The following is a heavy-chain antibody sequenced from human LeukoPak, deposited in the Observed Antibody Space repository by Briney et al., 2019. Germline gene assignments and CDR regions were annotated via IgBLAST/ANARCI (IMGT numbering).Heavy chain of an antibody. CDR3: ARDSSGFDAFDI. Sequence: SGTLSLTCTVSGGSISSYYWSWIRQPPGKGLEWIGYIYYSGSTNYNPSLKSRVTMSVDTSKNQFSLKLSSVTAADTAVYYCARDSSGFDAFDIWGQGTMVTVSS. V-gene: IGHV4-59*01. J-gene: IGHJ3*02. CDR2: IYYSGST. D-gene: IGHD3-22*01. CDR1: GGSISSYY.